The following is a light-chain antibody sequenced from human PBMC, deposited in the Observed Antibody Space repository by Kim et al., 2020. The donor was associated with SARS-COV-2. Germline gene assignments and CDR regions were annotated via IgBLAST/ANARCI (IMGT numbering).Light chain of an antibody. CDR3: MQALQTPRH. J-gene: IGKJ2*01. CDR2: LGS. V-gene: IGKV2-28*01. CDR1: QSLLHSNGYNY. Sequence: DIVMTQSPLSLPVTPGEPASISCRSSQSLLHSNGYNYLDWYLQKPGQSPQLLIYLGSNRASGVPDRFSGSGSGTGFTLKISRVEAEDVGVYYCMQALQTPRHFGQGTKLEI.